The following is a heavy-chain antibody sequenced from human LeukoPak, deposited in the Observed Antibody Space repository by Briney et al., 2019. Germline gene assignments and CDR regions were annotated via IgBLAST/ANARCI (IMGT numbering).Heavy chain of an antibody. J-gene: IGHJ4*02. D-gene: IGHD6-19*01. CDR3: ASRYSSGIDY. CDR1: GFTFSDYY. CDR2: ISTSGSTI. Sequence: GGSLRLSCAASGFTFSDYYMSWIRQAPGKGLEWVSYISTSGSTIYYADSVKGRFTISRDNAKNSLHLQMNSLRAEDTAVYYCASRYSSGIDYWGQGTLVTVSS. V-gene: IGHV3-11*01.